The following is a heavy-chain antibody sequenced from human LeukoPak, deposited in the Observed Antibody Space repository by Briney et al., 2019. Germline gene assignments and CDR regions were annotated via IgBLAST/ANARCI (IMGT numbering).Heavy chain of an antibody. V-gene: IGHV3-30*03. CDR2: ISYDGSNK. J-gene: IGHJ4*02. CDR3: ARDQSSGWYGY. Sequence: GGSLRLSSAASGFTFSSYGMHWVRQAPGKGLEWVAVISYDGSNKYYADSVKGRFTISRDNSKNTLYLQMNSLRAEDTAVYYCARDQSSGWYGYWGQGTLVTVSS. CDR1: GFTFSSYG. D-gene: IGHD6-19*01.